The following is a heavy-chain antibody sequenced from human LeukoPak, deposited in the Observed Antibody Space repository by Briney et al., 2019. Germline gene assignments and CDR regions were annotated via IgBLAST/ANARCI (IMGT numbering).Heavy chain of an antibody. V-gene: IGHV3-21*01. CDR3: ARLARDAFDI. J-gene: IGHJ3*02. Sequence: GGSLRLSCAASGFTFSSYSMNWVRQAPGKGLEWVSSISSSSSYIYYADSVKGRFTISRDNAKNSLYPQMNSLRAEDTAVYYCARLARDAFDIWGQGTMVTVSS. CDR1: GFTFSSYS. CDR2: ISSSSSYI.